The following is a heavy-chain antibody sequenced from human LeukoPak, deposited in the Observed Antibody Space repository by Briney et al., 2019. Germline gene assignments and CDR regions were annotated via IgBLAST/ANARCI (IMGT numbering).Heavy chain of an antibody. D-gene: IGHD3-9*01. V-gene: IGHV3-74*01. CDR3: VRDWDHFDFDS. CDR1: GFTFSNYW. CDR2: IKGDGSHT. J-gene: IGHJ5*01. Sequence: GSLRLSCAASGFTFSNYWMHWVRQAPGKGLGWVSRIKGDGSHTIYADSVKGRFTISRDNAKNTLYLQMKSLRAEDTAVYYCVRDWDHFDFDSWGLGPLVTVSS.